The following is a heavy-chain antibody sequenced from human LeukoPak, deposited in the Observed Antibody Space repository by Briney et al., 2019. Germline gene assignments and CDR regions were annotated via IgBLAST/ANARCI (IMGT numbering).Heavy chain of an antibody. D-gene: IGHD3-22*01. V-gene: IGHV1-2*06. CDR3: ARDRLSSGYYDFDY. CDR2: INTNSGGT. J-gene: IGHJ4*02. Sequence: AASVKVSCKASGYTFTGYYMHWVRQAPGQGLEWMGRINTNSGGTNYAQKFQGRVTMTRDTSISTAYMELSRLRSDDTAVYYCARDRLSSGYYDFDYWGQGTLVTVSS. CDR1: GYTFTGYY.